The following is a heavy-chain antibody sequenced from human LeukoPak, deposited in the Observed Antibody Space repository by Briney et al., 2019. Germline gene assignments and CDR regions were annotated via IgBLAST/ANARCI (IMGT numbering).Heavy chain of an antibody. CDR3: ARHYYDFWSGYSWPDAFDI. V-gene: IGHV4-59*08. CDR1: GGSISSYD. CDR2: IYYSGST. D-gene: IGHD3-3*01. Sequence: SETLSLTCTVSGGSISSYDWSWIRQPPGKGLEWIGYIYYSGSTNYNPSLKSRVTISVDTSKNQFSLKLSSVTAADTAVYYCARHYYDFWSGYSWPDAFDIWGQGTMVTVSS. J-gene: IGHJ3*02.